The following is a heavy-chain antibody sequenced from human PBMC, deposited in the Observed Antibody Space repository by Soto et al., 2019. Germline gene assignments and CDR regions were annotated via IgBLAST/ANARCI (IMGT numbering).Heavy chain of an antibody. CDR2: INAGNGNT. Sequence: ASVKVSCKASGYTFTSYAMHWVRQAPGQRLEWMGWINAGNGNTKYSQKFQGRVTITRDTSASTAYMELSSLRSEDTAVYYCATDYGDYADAFEIWGQGTMGTVS. J-gene: IGHJ3*02. V-gene: IGHV1-3*01. CDR3: ATDYGDYADAFEI. D-gene: IGHD4-17*01. CDR1: GYTFTSYA.